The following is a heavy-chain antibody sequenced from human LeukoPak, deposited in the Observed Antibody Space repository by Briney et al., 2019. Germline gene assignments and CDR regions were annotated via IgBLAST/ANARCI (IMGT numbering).Heavy chain of an antibody. CDR2: ISYDGSNK. D-gene: IGHD5-12*01. CDR3: AKDSFSGYGGGDYFDY. V-gene: IGHV3-30*18. J-gene: IGHJ4*02. Sequence: PGGSLRLSCAASGFTFSSYGMHWVRQAPGKGLEWVAVISYDGSNKYYADSVKGRFTISRDNSKNTLYLQMNSLRAEDTAVYYCAKDSFSGYGGGDYFDYWGQGTLVTVSS. CDR1: GFTFSSYG.